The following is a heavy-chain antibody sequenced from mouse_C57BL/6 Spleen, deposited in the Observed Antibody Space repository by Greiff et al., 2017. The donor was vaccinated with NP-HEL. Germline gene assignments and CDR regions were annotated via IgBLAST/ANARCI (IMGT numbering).Heavy chain of an antibody. CDR1: GYTFTSYW. CDR3: ARHALYYGSSPYYFDY. Sequence: QVQLQQPGAELVKPGASVKMSCKASGYTFTSYWITWVKQRPGQGLEWIGDIYPGSGSTNYNEKFKSKATLTVDTSSSTAYMQLSSLTSEDSAVYYCARHALYYGSSPYYFDYWGQGTTLTVSS. D-gene: IGHD1-1*01. V-gene: IGHV1-55*01. CDR2: IYPGSGST. J-gene: IGHJ2*01.